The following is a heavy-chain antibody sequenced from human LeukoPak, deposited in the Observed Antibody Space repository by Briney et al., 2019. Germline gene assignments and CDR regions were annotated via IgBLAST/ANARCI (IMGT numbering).Heavy chain of an antibody. J-gene: IGHJ4*02. Sequence: SETLSLTCAVYGGSFSGYYWSWIRQPPGKGLEWIGEINHSGSTNYNPSLKSRVTISVDTSKNQFSLKLSSVTAADTAVYYCAGRNPVPRGDFDYWGQGTLVTVSS. CDR3: AGRNPVPRGDFDY. CDR1: GGSFSGYY. V-gene: IGHV4-34*01. CDR2: INHSGST. D-gene: IGHD2-15*01.